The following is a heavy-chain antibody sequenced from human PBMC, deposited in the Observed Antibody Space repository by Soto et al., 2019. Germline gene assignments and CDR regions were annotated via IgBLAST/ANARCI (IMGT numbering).Heavy chain of an antibody. CDR1: GGSISSSIW. CDR3: AGRRDGYPAYDY. D-gene: IGHD5-12*01. Sequence: SETLSLTGAVSGGSISSSIWWTWVRQPPGKGLEWIGEIYHSGSTNYNPSLKSRVTISVDKSKNQFSLKLSSVTAADTAVYYCAGRRDGYPAYDYWGQGTLVTVSS. V-gene: IGHV4-4*02. CDR2: IYHSGST. J-gene: IGHJ4*02.